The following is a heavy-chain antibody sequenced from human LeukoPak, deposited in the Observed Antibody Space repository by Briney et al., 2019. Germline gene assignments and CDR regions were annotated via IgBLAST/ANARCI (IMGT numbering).Heavy chain of an antibody. D-gene: IGHD2-8*01. V-gene: IGHV3-23*01. CDR2: IRGSGGST. CDR1: GFIVNSYV. CDR3: AKDMGYFTGMDV. J-gene: IGHJ6*02. Sequence: GGSLRLSCAASGFIVNSYVMSWARQAPGKGLEWVSLIRGSGGSTYYADSVRGRFTISRDNSKNTLYLQMNSLRAEDTAVYYCAKDMGYFTGMDVWGQGTTVTVSS.